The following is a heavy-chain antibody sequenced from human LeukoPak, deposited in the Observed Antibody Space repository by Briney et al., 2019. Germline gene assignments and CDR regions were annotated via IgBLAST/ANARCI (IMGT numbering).Heavy chain of an antibody. V-gene: IGHV2-5*01. CDR3: AHVHSSSWFEPRYYFDY. D-gene: IGHD6-13*01. CDR2: IYWNDDK. J-gene: IGHJ4*02. Sequence: SGPTLVKPTQTLTLTCTFSGFPLSTSGVGVGWIRQPPGKALEWLALIYWNDDKRYSPSLKSRLTITKDTSKNQVVLTMTNMDPVDTATYYCAHVHSSSWFEPRYYFDYWGQGTLVTVSS. CDR1: GFPLSTSGVG.